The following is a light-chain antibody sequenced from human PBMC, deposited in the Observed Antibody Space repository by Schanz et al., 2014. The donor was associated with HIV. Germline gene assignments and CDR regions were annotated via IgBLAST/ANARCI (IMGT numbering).Light chain of an antibody. CDR2: AAS. J-gene: IGKJ5*01. CDR3: QQLNSYPIT. Sequence: IQLTQSPSSLSASVGDRVTITCRASLDISSYLAWYQQKPGKAPKLLIYAASTLQSGVPSRFSGSGSGTDFTLTISSLQPEDFATYYCQQLNSYPITFGQGTRLEIK. V-gene: IGKV1-9*01. CDR1: LDISSY.